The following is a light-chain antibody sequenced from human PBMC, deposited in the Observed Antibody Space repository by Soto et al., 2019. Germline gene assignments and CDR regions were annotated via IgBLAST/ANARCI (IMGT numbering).Light chain of an antibody. J-gene: IGKJ2*01. V-gene: IGKV3-15*01. CDR2: GAS. CDR1: QGVGSN. CDR3: QPYNNWPPYT. Sequence: EVVMTQSPGTLSLSPGERATLSCRASQGVGSNLAWYHQKPGQAPRLLIYGASTRATGIPARFSGSGSGTEFTLTISSLQSEDFGIYYCQPYNNWPPYTFGQGTKVDIK.